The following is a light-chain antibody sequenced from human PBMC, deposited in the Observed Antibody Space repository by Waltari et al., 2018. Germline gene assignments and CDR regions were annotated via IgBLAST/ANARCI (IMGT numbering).Light chain of an antibody. CDR3: QQYKSYPWT. CDR2: GVS. CDR1: QSVSSK. J-gene: IGKJ1*01. Sequence: EIVMTQSPGTLSVSPGEGATLSCRASQSVSSKVAWYQPRPGPAPRLLIFGVSTRATGIPARFSGSESGTEFTLTISSLQPDDFATYYCQQYKSYPWTFGQGTKVEI. V-gene: IGKV3-15*01.